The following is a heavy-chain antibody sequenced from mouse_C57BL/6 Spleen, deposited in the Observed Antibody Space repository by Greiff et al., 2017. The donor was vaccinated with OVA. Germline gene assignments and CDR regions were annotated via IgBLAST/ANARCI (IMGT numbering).Heavy chain of an antibody. J-gene: IGHJ1*03. CDR2: ITHSGET. V-gene: IGHV12-3*01. CDR1: GFPITSGYY. Sequence: QVQLKESGPGLVKPSQSLFLTCSITGFPITSGYYWIWIRQSPGKPLEWMGYITHSGETFYNPSLQSPISITRETSKNQFFLQLNSVTTEDTAMYYCAGDNYGYWYFDVWGTGTTVTVSS. CDR3: AGDNYGYWYFDV. D-gene: IGHD1-1*02.